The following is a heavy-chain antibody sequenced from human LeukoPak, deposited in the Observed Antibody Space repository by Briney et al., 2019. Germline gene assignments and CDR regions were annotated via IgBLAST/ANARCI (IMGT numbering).Heavy chain of an antibody. CDR1: GGSISSYY. Sequence: SETLSLTCTVSGGSISSYYWSWIRQPPGKGLEWIGYIYYSGSTNYNPSLKSRVTISVDTSKNQFSLKLSSVTAADTAVYYCARARSVVGATIGFDYWGQGTLVTVSS. CDR3: ARARSVVGATIGFDY. J-gene: IGHJ4*02. D-gene: IGHD1-26*01. V-gene: IGHV4-59*01. CDR2: IYYSGST.